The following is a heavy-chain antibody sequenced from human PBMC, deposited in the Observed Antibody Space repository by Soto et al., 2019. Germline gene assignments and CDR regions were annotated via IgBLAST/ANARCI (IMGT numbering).Heavy chain of an antibody. D-gene: IGHD6-13*01. Sequence: SETLSLTCTVSGGSITSGSYFWGWIRQPPGKGLEWIGSSYYSGSTYFNPSLKSRVTISVDTSKNQFSLKVSSVTAADTAIYYCARQGDSSSWYYFDYWGQGTLVTVS. CDR3: ARQGDSSSWYYFDY. V-gene: IGHV4-39*01. J-gene: IGHJ4*02. CDR1: GGSITSGSYF. CDR2: SYYSGST.